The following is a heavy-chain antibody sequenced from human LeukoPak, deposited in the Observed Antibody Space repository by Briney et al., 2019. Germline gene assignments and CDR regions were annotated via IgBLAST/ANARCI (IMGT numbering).Heavy chain of an antibody. CDR3: ARDKAVTTELTQYFQH. CDR2: ISAYNGYT. CDR1: GYTFTNYG. D-gene: IGHD4-11*01. Sequence: ASVKVSCKASGYTFTNYGVSWVRQAPGQGLEWMGWISAYNGYTNYAQKFQFRVTMTTDTSTSTAYMELRSLSSDDTAVYYCARDKAVTTELTQYFQHWGQGTLVTVSS. V-gene: IGHV1-18*01. J-gene: IGHJ1*01.